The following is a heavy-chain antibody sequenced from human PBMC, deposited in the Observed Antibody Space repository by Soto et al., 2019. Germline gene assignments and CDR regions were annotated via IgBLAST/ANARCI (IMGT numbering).Heavy chain of an antibody. D-gene: IGHD3-16*01. CDR2: IIPMFGTS. CDR1: GGTFSSYA. J-gene: IGHJ6*02. CDR3: ARGDDFDYYYGVDV. V-gene: IGHV1-69*06. Sequence: QVQLVQSGAEVKKPGSSVKVSCKASGGTFSSYAISWVRQAPGQGLEWMGGIIPMFGTSNYAQKFQGRVTTTADKSTNTAYMELSSLTSEDTAVYYCARGDDFDYYYGVDVWGQGITVTVSS.